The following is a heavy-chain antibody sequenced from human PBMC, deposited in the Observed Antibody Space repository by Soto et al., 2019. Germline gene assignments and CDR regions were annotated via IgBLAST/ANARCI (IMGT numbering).Heavy chain of an antibody. CDR3: ARDPSHGSGSYLDY. V-gene: IGHV3-33*01. D-gene: IGHD3-10*01. Sequence: GGSLRLSCAASGFTFSNYGMHWVRQAPGKGLEWVAVIWSDGSNKYYADSVTGRFTISRDNSKNTLFVQMNSLRAEDTAVYYCARDPSHGSGSYLDYWGQGTLVTVSS. CDR1: GFTFSNYG. J-gene: IGHJ4*02. CDR2: IWSDGSNK.